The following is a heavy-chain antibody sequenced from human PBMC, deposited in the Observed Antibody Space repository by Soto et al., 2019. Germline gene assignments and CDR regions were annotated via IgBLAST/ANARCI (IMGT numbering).Heavy chain of an antibody. CDR3: AKDRKYGDYGYNFDY. V-gene: IGHV1-2*02. J-gene: IGHJ4*02. CDR2: INPSSGAT. Sequence: ASVKVSCKASGYNFVAYYMHWVRQAPGQGLEWMGWINPSSGATNFAERFQGRVTMTSDTSISTFYMEIKRLNSDDTAVYFCAKDRKYGDYGYNFDYWGQGHLVTVSS. CDR1: GYNFVAYY. D-gene: IGHD2-21*02.